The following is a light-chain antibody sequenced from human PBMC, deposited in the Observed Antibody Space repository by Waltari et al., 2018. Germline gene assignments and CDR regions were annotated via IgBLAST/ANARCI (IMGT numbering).Light chain of an antibody. CDR2: DVS. V-gene: IGLV2-14*03. J-gene: IGLJ3*02. CDR1: SSDVGGYNY. CDR3: SSYTSSSTPWV. Sequence: QSALTQPASVSGSPGPPITISCTGTSSDVGGYNYVPWYQQHPGKAPKLMIYDVSNRPSGVSNRFSGSKSGNTASLTISGLQAEDEADYYCSSYTSSSTPWVFGGGTKLTVL.